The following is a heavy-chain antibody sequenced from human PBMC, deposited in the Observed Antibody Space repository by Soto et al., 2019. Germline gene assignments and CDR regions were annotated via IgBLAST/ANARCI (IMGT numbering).Heavy chain of an antibody. CDR3: GKRLDNTHNYVMDV. CDR1: GLTVRICG. Sequence: QPGGSLRLACAASGLTVRICGMRCACQAGGKGLEWVSIISYNGDATYSADSVKGRFTISRDNSNIILLLQMDSLRAEDSAICYCGKRLDNTHNYVMDVWGHGTTVTLSS. CDR2: ISYNGDAT. V-gene: IGHV3-23*01. D-gene: IGHD1-1*01. J-gene: IGHJ6*02.